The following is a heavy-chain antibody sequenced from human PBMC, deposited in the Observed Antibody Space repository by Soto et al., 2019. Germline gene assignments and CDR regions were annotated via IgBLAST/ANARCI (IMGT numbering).Heavy chain of an antibody. D-gene: IGHD2-15*01. J-gene: IGHJ4*02. CDR2: IRSKAYGGTT. CDR1: GFTFGDYA. Sequence: GGSLRLSCTASGFTFGDYAMSWFRQAPGKGLEWVGFIRSKAYGGTTEYAASVKGRFTISRDDSKRIAYLQMNSLKTEDTAVYYCTRGRLFGYCSGGSCYTPFVYWGQGTLVTVSS. CDR3: TRGRLFGYCSGGSCYTPFVY. V-gene: IGHV3-49*03.